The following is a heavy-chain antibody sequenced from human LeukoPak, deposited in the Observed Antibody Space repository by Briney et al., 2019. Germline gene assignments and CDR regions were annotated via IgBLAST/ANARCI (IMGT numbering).Heavy chain of an antibody. Sequence: GGSLRLSCAASGFTFSSYGMHWVRQAPGKGLEWVAVISYDGTNKYYADSVKGRFTISRDNSKNTLYLQMNSLRAEDTAVYYCARAHPFDYYDSRGYPVDYWGQGTLVTVSS. CDR2: ISYDGTNK. CDR3: ARAHPFDYYDSRGYPVDY. CDR1: GFTFSSYG. V-gene: IGHV3-30*03. D-gene: IGHD3-22*01. J-gene: IGHJ4*02.